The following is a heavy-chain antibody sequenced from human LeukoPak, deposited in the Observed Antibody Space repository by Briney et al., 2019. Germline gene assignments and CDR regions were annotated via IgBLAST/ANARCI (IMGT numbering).Heavy chain of an antibody. Sequence: PGGSLRLSCAASGFTFSSYAMRWVRQAPGKGLEWVSSITGSGDYTFYADSVKGRFTISRDNSRNTLYLQMNSLRAEDTAVYYCAKGESRPKYYFDWWGHGTLVTVSS. D-gene: IGHD3-10*01. CDR3: AKGESRPKYYFDW. V-gene: IGHV3-23*01. J-gene: IGHJ4*01. CDR2: ITGSGDYT. CDR1: GFTFSSYA.